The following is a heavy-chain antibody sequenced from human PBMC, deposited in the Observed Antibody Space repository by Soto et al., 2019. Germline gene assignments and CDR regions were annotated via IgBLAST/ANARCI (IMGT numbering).Heavy chain of an antibody. J-gene: IGHJ4*02. V-gene: IGHV4-31*03. CDR3: ARDANSGYGMFDY. D-gene: IGHD5-12*01. Sequence: PSETLSLTCTVSGGSIRSGGYYWSWIRQHPGKGLEWIGYIYYSGSTYCNPSLKSRVTISIDTSKNQFSLNLSSVTAADTAVYYCARDANSGYGMFDYWGQGTLVTVSS. CDR2: IYYSGST. CDR1: GGSIRSGGYY.